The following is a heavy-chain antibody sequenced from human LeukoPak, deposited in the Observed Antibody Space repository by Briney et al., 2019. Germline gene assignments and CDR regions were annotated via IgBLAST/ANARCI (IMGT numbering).Heavy chain of an antibody. CDR3: ARVGSRDGYNDY. CDR1: GGTFSSYA. Sequence: PVASVKVSCKASGGTFSSYAISWVRQAPGQGLEWMGRIIPILGIANYAQKFQGRVTITADKSTSTAYMELSSLRSEDTAVYYCARVGSRDGYNDYWGQGTLVTVSS. V-gene: IGHV1-69*04. CDR2: IIPILGIA. J-gene: IGHJ4*02. D-gene: IGHD5-24*01.